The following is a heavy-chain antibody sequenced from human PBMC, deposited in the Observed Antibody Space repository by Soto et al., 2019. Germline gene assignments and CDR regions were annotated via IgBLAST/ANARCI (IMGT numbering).Heavy chain of an antibody. J-gene: IGHJ4*02. D-gene: IGHD3-10*01. CDR3: ARDLKPGISDVLLWFGDLGY. CDR2: IWYDGSNK. Sequence: QVQLVESGGGVVQPGRSLRLSCAASGFTFSSYGMHWVRQAPGKGLEWVAVIWYDGSNKYYADSVKGRFTISRDNSKNTLYLQMNSLRAEDTAVYYCARDLKPGISDVLLWFGDLGYWGQGTLVTVSS. CDR1: GFTFSSYG. V-gene: IGHV3-33*01.